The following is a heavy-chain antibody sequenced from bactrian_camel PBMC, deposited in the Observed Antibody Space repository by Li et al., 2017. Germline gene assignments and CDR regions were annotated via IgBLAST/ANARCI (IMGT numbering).Heavy chain of an antibody. CDR1: GYDKPNYC. J-gene: IGHJ4*01. CDR3: RLVPFWTPASRSRGCSVDSKMGY. CDR2: IDSDGST. Sequence: HVQLVESGGEPVQAGGSLRLSCEGSGYDKPNYCMGWYRQAPGKEREGVAAIDSDGSTSYADSVKGRFTISKDSAETVLYLQMDSLKPEDTGMYYCRLVPFWTPASRSRGCSVDSKMGYWGQGTQVTVS. V-gene: IGHV3S57*01. D-gene: IGHD3*01.